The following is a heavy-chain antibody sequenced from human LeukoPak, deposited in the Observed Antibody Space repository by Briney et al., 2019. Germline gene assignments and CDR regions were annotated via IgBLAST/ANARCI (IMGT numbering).Heavy chain of an antibody. D-gene: IGHD3-22*01. CDR1: GGTFSSYA. CDR3: ARAWEYYYDSSGYYDH. V-gene: IGHV1-69*05. Sequence: GASVKVSCKASGGTFSSYAISWVRQAPGQGLEWMGGIIPIFGTANYAQKLQGRVTMTTDTSTSTAYMELRSLRSDDTAVYYCARAWEYYYDSSGYYDHWGQGTLVTVSS. CDR2: IIPIFGTA. J-gene: IGHJ5*02.